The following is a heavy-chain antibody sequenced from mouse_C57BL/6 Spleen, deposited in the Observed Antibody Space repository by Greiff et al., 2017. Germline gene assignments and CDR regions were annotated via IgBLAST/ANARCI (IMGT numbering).Heavy chain of an antibody. D-gene: IGHD2-12*01. CDR3: AKNYDYILYAMDY. V-gene: IGHV2-5*01. Sequence: VQLKESGPGLVQPSQSLSITCTVSGFSLTSYGVHWVRQSPGKGLEWLGVIWRGGSTDYNAAFMSRLSITKDNSKSQVFFKMNSLQADDTAIYYCAKNYDYILYAMDYWGQGTSVTVSS. CDR2: IWRGGST. J-gene: IGHJ4*01. CDR1: GFSLTSYG.